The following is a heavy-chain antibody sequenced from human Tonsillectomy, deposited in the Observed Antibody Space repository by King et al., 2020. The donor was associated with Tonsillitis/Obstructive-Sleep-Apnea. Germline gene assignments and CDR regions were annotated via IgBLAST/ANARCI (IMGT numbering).Heavy chain of an antibody. J-gene: IGHJ3*02. CDR2: IIPMFGTA. D-gene: IGHD2-2*03. CDR1: VGTFSSYV. Sequence: QLVQSGAEVKKPGSSVKVSCKASVGTFSSYVISWVRQAPGQGLEWMGGIIPMFGTANYAQKFRGRVTITADESTSTAFMELSSLRSEDTAVYYCARFSMDIVAEPGARLGFDIWGPGTMVTVSS. CDR3: ARFSMDIVAEPGARLGFDI. V-gene: IGHV1-69*01.